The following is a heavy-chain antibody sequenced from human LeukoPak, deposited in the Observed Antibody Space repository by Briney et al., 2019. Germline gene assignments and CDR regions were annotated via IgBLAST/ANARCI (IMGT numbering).Heavy chain of an antibody. CDR2: IYHSGST. CDR3: ARGPTGYSSSSLYFDY. Sequence: PSETLSLTCTVSGYSISSGYYWGWIRQPPGKGLEWIGSIYHSGSTYYNASLKSRVTISVDTSKNQISLKLISVTAADTAVYYCARGPTGYSSSSLYFDYWGQGTLVTVSS. J-gene: IGHJ4*02. D-gene: IGHD6-6*01. CDR1: GYSISSGYY. V-gene: IGHV4-38-2*02.